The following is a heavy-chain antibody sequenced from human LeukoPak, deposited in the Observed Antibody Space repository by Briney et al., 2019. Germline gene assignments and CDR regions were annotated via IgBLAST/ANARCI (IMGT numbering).Heavy chain of an antibody. CDR2: ISSSSSYI. Sequence: GGSLRLSCAASGFTFSSYSMNWVRQAPGKGLEWVSSISSSSSYIYYADSVKGRFTISRDNAKNSLYLQMNSLRAEDTAVYYCARAPLGCSGGSCRPYYFDYWGQGTLVXVSS. CDR1: GFTFSSYS. V-gene: IGHV3-21*01. D-gene: IGHD2-15*01. CDR3: ARAPLGCSGGSCRPYYFDY. J-gene: IGHJ4*02.